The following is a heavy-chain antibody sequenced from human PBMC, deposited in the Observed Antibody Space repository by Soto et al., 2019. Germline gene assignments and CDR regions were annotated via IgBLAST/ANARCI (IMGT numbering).Heavy chain of an antibody. J-gene: IGHJ6*02. CDR3: AKDPVATLWEKYYYYGMDV. V-gene: IGHV3-30*18. Sequence: QVELVESGGGVVQPGRSLRLSCAASGFTFSSYGMHWVRQAPGKRLEWVAVISYDGSNKYYADSVKGRFTISRDNSKNTLYLQMNSLRAEDTAVYYCAKDPVATLWEKYYYYGMDVWGQGTTVTVSS. CDR1: GFTFSSYG. D-gene: IGHD5-12*01. CDR2: ISYDGSNK.